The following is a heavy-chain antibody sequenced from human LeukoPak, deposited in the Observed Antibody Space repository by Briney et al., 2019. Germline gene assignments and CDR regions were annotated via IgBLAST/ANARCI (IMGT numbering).Heavy chain of an antibody. Sequence: ASVKVSCKASGYTFGNYYIHWVRQAPGQGLEWMGVNNPSGGRTTYAQKFQGRVTMTRDTSTSTAYMDPSSLRSDDTAVYYCSRELGGSYFDYWGQGTLVTVSS. D-gene: IGHD1-26*01. J-gene: IGHJ4*02. CDR3: SRELGGSYFDY. V-gene: IGHV1-46*01. CDR2: NNPSGGRT. CDR1: GYTFGNYY.